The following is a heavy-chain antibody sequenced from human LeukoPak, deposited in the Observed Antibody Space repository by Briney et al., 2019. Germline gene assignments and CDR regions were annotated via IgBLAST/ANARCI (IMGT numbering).Heavy chain of an antibody. CDR3: ARDPSSGFSYYYGMDV. CDR1: GFTFSSYG. V-gene: IGHV3-33*01. D-gene: IGHD3-22*01. Sequence: GGSLRLSCAASGFTFSSYGMHWVRQAPGKGLEGVAVIWYDGSNKYYADSVKGRFTISRDNSKNTLYLQMNSLRAEDTAVYYCARDPSSGFSYYYGMDVWGQGTTVTVSS. CDR2: IWYDGSNK. J-gene: IGHJ6*02.